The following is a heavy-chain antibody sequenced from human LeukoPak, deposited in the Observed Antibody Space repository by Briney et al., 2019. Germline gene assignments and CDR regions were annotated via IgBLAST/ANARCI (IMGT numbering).Heavy chain of an antibody. CDR3: ARGTVTAPDS. D-gene: IGHD4-17*01. J-gene: IGHJ4*02. Sequence: QSGGSLRLSCAASGFSVSSNYMTWVRQAPGKGLEWVSIIYSDYSGGNTYYADSVKGRFTISRDNSKNILYLQMNSLRAEDTAVYYCARGTVTAPDSWGQGTLVTVSS. V-gene: IGHV3-53*01. CDR1: GFSVSSNY. CDR2: IYSDYSGGNT.